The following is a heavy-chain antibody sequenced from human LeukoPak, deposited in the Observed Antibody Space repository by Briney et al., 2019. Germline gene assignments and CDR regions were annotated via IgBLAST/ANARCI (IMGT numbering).Heavy chain of an antibody. J-gene: IGHJ6*03. CDR2: INHSGST. V-gene: IGHV4-34*01. CDR1: GGSFSGYY. Sequence: SETQSLTCAVYGGSFSGYYWSWIRQPPGKGLEWIGEINHSGSTNYNPSLKSRVTISVDTSKNQFSLKLSSVTAADTAVYYCARGPYYYYYMDVWGKGTTVTVSS. CDR3: ARGPYYYYYMDV.